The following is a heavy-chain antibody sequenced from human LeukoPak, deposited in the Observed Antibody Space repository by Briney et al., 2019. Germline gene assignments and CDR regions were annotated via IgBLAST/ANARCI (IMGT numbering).Heavy chain of an antibody. CDR1: GFTFSSYW. D-gene: IGHD6-13*01. CDR3: ARVRGYSSSGFDY. Sequence: GGSLRLSCAASGFTFSSYWMSWVRQAPGKGLEWVANIKQDGSEKYYVDSVKGRFTISRDNAKNSLHLQMNSLRAEDTAVYYCARVRGYSSSGFDYWGQGTLVTVSS. V-gene: IGHV3-7*01. J-gene: IGHJ4*02. CDR2: IKQDGSEK.